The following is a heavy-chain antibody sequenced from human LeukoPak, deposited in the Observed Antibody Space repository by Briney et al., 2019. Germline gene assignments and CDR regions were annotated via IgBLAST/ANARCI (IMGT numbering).Heavy chain of an antibody. V-gene: IGHV1-8*03. D-gene: IGHD5-18*01. CDR1: GYTFTSYD. CDR2: MNPNSGNT. CDR3: ARLGDTGMATFDY. Sequence: ASVKVSCKASGYTFTSYDINWVRQATGQGLEWMGWMNPNSGNTGYAQKFKGRVTITRNTSISTAYMELRSLRSDDTAVYYCARLGDTGMATFDYWGQGTLVTVSS. J-gene: IGHJ4*02.